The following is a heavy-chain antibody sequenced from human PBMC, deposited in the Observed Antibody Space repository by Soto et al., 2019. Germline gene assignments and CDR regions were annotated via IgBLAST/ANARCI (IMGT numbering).Heavy chain of an antibody. Sequence: EVQLLESGGGLVQSGGSLRLSCAASGFTFSNYAMTWVRQAPGKGLEWVSVISDRGGRTYYADSVKGRLTISRDNSKNTLYLQMDSLRVEDTPVYYCATEKSGARYLEDWSQGTLVIVSS. CDR3: ATEKSGARYLED. CDR1: GFTFSNYA. D-gene: IGHD1-26*01. CDR2: ISDRGGRT. V-gene: IGHV3-23*01. J-gene: IGHJ4*02.